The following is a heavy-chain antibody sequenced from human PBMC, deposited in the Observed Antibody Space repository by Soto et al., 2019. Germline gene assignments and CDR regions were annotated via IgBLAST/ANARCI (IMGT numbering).Heavy chain of an antibody. J-gene: IGHJ6*02. CDR3: ARESGGVEGYYYYGMDV. CDR1: GGTFSSYA. Sequence: ASVKVSRKASGGTFSSYAISWVRQAPGQGLEWMGGIISIFGTANYAQRFQGRVTITADESTSTAYMELSSLRSEDTAVYYCARESGGVEGYYYYGMDVWGQGTTVTVSS. CDR2: IISIFGTA. V-gene: IGHV1-69*13. D-gene: IGHD3-3*01.